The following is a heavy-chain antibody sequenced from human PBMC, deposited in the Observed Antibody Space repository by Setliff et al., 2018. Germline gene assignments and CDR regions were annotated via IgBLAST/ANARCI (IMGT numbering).Heavy chain of an antibody. Sequence: PSETLSLTCSVSGGSISSGGFYWSWIRQPPGKGLEFIGYVYYSGTANYSPSLRSRLTISVDTSKNQFSLKLRSVTAADTAVYYCARGGTFRYFDFWGQGAPVTVSS. D-gene: IGHD5-12*01. J-gene: IGHJ4*02. CDR1: GGSISSGGFY. CDR2: VYYSGTA. V-gene: IGHV4-61*08. CDR3: ARGGTFRYFDF.